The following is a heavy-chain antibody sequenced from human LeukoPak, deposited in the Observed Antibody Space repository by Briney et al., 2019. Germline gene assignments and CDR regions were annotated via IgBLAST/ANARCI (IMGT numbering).Heavy chain of an antibody. D-gene: IGHD6-19*01. CDR1: GFTFSDHF. CDR2: SRNKAKSYTT. J-gene: IGHJ4*02. CDR3: VRVGSVAGSDYLDY. V-gene: IGHV3-72*01. Sequence: GGSLSLSCAISGFTFSDHFLDWVRQAPGKGLEWVGRSRNKAKSYTTEYAASVKGRFTISRDDSKNSLYLQMDSLKTEDTAVYYCVRVGSVAGSDYLDYWGLGTLVTVSS.